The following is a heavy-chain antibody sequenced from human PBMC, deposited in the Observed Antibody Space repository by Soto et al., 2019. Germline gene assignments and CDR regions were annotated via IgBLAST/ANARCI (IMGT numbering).Heavy chain of an antibody. D-gene: IGHD2-15*01. CDR3: ARATYCTGGNCLLDY. Sequence: EVQLVESGGGLVQPGGSLRLSCAASEFTVTSNYMSWVRQAPGKGLEWVSVIYSGGSTYYADFVKGRFTISRDNSKNTVYLQMNSLRAEDTAVYYCARATYCTGGNCLLDYWGQRTLVTVSS. CDR2: IYSGGST. V-gene: IGHV3-53*04. CDR1: EFTVTSNY. J-gene: IGHJ4*02.